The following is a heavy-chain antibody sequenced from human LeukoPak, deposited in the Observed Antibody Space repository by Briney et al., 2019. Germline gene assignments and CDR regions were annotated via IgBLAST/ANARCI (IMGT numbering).Heavy chain of an antibody. CDR2: ISGSGSYT. Sequence: PGGSLRLSCAASEFTFSSYGMSWVRQAPGKGLEWVSIISGSGSYTHYADSMKGRITISRDNSKNTVYLQMSSLRGEDTAVYYCAKGGSKYCGGDCYRLHWGQGTLVTVSS. J-gene: IGHJ1*01. CDR3: AKGGSKYCGGDCYRLH. D-gene: IGHD2-21*02. CDR1: EFTFSSYG. V-gene: IGHV3-23*01.